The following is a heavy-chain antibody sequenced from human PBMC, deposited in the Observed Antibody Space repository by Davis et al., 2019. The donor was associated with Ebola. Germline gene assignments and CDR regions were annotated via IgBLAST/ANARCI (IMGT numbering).Heavy chain of an antibody. V-gene: IGHV3-15*01. J-gene: IGHJ6*04. CDR2: IRSKIHGGTT. D-gene: IGHD3-10*01. Sequence: PGGSLRLSCAASGFSITDVWMSWVRQAPGAGLEWVGRIRSKIHGGTTEYGPPVSGRFAISRDDSTNTLYLQMNSLQSEDTAVYYCTRFGLWGKGTTVIVSS. CDR1: GFSITDVW. CDR3: TRFGL.